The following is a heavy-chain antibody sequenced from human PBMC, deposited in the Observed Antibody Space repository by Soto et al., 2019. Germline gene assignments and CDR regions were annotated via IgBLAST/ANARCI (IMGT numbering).Heavy chain of an antibody. V-gene: IGHV3-73*01. CDR3: TRHINYYDSSGYYYYFDY. J-gene: IGHJ4*02. D-gene: IGHD3-22*01. Sequence: GGSLRLSCAASGFTFSGSAMHWVRQASGKGLEWVGRIRSKANSYATAYAASGKGRITISSDDSKNTAYLQMNSMNTEDTAVYSCTRHINYYDSSGYYYYFDYWGQGTLVTVSS. CDR1: GFTFSGSA. CDR2: IRSKANSYAT.